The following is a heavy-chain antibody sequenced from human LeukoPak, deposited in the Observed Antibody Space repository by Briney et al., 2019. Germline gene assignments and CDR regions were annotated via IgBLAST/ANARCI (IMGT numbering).Heavy chain of an antibody. CDR3: ARDRYCSSTSCYPDYYYYYMDV. D-gene: IGHD2-2*01. CDR1: GYTFTSYG. Sequence: ASVKVSCKASGYTFTSYGISWVRQAPGQGLEWMGWISAYNGNTNYAQKLQSRVTMTTDTSTSTAYMELRSLRSDDTAVYYCARDRYCSSTSCYPDYYYYYMDVWGKGTTVTVSS. CDR2: ISAYNGNT. V-gene: IGHV1-18*01. J-gene: IGHJ6*03.